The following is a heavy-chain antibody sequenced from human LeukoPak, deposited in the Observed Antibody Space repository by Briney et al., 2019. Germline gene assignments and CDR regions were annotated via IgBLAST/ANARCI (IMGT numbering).Heavy chain of an antibody. CDR1: GGSISTYY. CDR2: IYHSGST. D-gene: IGHD1-14*01. Sequence: PSETLSLTCTVSGGSISTYYWNWIRQPPGKGLEWIGYIYHSGSTNYNPSLQSRVTISVDRSKNQFSLKLSSVTAADTAVYYCARAPGLGAFDIWGQGTMVTVSS. CDR3: ARAPGLGAFDI. V-gene: IGHV4-59*12. J-gene: IGHJ3*02.